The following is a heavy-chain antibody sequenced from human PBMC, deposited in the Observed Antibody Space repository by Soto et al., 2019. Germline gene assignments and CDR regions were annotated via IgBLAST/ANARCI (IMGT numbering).Heavy chain of an antibody. CDR3: ARTAVGYCSGGSSYSAIDY. J-gene: IGHJ4*02. D-gene: IGHD2-15*01. V-gene: IGHV1-8*01. Sequence: QVQLVQSGAEVKKPGASVKVSCKASGYTFTSYDINWVRQATGQGLEWMGWMNPNSGNTGYAQKFQGRVTMTRNTSISTAYMELSSLRSEDTAVYYCARTAVGYCSGGSSYSAIDYWGQGTLVTVSS. CDR2: MNPNSGNT. CDR1: GYTFTSYD.